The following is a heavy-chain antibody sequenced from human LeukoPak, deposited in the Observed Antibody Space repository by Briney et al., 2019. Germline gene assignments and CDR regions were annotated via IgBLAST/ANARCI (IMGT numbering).Heavy chain of an antibody. D-gene: IGHD4-17*01. CDR3: ARDVGGDYDS. V-gene: IGHV3-53*01. Sequence: GGSLRLSCAASGFTVSSNSMTWVRQAPGKGLEWVSVIYSGGSTYYADSVKGRFTIFRDNSKNTLYLQMNSLRAEDTAVYYCARDVGGDYDSWGQGTLVIVSS. CDR2: IYSGGST. CDR1: GFTVSSNS. J-gene: IGHJ5*01.